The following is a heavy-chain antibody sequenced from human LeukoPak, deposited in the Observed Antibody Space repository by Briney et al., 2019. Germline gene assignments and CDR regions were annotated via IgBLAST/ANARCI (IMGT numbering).Heavy chain of an antibody. CDR1: GFTFSSYW. CDR3: AKDRPSGGGSYPAFDY. Sequence: QSGGSLRLSCAASGFTFSSYWMSWVRQAPGKGLEWVANIKQDGSEKYYVDSVKGRFTISRDNAKNSLYLQMNSLRAEDTAVYYCAKDRPSGGGSYPAFDYWGQGTLVTVSS. J-gene: IGHJ4*02. CDR2: IKQDGSEK. D-gene: IGHD1-26*01. V-gene: IGHV3-7*03.